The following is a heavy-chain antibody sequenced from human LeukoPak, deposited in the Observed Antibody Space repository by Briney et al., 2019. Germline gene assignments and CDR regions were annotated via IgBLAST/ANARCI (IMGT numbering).Heavy chain of an antibody. Sequence: SETLSLTCTVSGGSMNSYYWSWIRQTPGKGLEWIGYFYYSGSPSYNPSLKSRVTISVDMSENQFSLKLSSVTAADTAVYYCARGGGWSPHYFDYWGRGTLVTVSS. CDR3: ARGGGWSPHYFDY. D-gene: IGHD6-19*01. J-gene: IGHJ4*02. CDR1: GGSMNSYY. V-gene: IGHV4-59*01. CDR2: FYYSGSP.